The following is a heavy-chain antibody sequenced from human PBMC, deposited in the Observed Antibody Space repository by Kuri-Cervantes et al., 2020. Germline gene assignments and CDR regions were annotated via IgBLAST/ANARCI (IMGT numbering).Heavy chain of an antibody. CDR2: ISSSGSTI. CDR1: GFTFSDYY. D-gene: IGHD3-10*01. CDR3: ARDPEALWFGEWDYGMDV. V-gene: IGHV3-11*01. Sequence: GGSLRLSCAASGFTFSDYYMSWIRQAPGKGLEWVSDISSSGSTIYYADSVKGRFTIARDNAKNLLYLQMNSLRAEDSAVYYCARDPEALWFGEWDYGMDVWGQGTTVTVSS. J-gene: IGHJ6*02.